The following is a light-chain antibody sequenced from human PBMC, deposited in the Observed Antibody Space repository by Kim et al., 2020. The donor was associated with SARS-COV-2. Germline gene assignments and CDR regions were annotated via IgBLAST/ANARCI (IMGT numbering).Light chain of an antibody. V-gene: IGKV1-39*01. CDR1: QRLSSY. J-gene: IGKJ2*01. CDR2: ATT. Sequence: SASVGDRVTSDCRASQRLSSYLNWYQQIPGRAPKLLIYATTTLQSGIPSRFSGSGSGTDFTLTISILQPEDFATYYCQQTYSTPHTFGQGTKLEI. CDR3: QQTYSTPHT.